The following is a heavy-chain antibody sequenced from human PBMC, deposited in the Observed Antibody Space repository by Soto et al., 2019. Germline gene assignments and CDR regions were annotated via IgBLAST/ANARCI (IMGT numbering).Heavy chain of an antibody. J-gene: IGHJ4*02. CDR1: GYSFTSLD. Sequence: QVQLVQSGAEVREPGASVKVSCKASGYSFTSLDINWVRQTTGQGLEWMGWMQPSSGRTGYAQKLQGRVTMTRDTSINAAYMQLSSQTSADTAFYYCARGVTAGVDYWGQGTLVTVSS. CDR3: ARGVTAGVDY. V-gene: IGHV1-8*01. D-gene: IGHD3-10*01. CDR2: MQPSSGRT.